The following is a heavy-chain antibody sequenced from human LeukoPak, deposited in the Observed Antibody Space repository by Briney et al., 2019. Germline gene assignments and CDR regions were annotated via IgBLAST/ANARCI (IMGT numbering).Heavy chain of an antibody. D-gene: IGHD3-22*01. CDR2: IIPIFGTA. J-gene: IGHJ5*02. Sequence: SVKVSCKASGGTFSSYAISWVRQAPGQGLEWMGGIIPIFGTANYAQKFQGRVTITTDESTSTAYMELSSLRSEETAVYYCARGNSETYYYDSSGTGGFDPWGQGTLVTVSS. CDR3: ARGNSETYYYDSSGTGGFDP. CDR1: GGTFSSYA. V-gene: IGHV1-69*05.